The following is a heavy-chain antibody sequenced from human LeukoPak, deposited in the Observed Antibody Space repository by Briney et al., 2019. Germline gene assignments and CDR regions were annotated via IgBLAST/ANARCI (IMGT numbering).Heavy chain of an antibody. V-gene: IGHV3-7*01. J-gene: IGHJ4*02. CDR3: ARVEALYNSGSVWAY. CDR2: IVPDGSEQ. D-gene: IGHD3-10*01. CDR1: GFTFRSYW. Sequence: PGGSLRLSCAASGFTFRSYWMTWVRQAPGKGLEWVANIVPDGSEQYYVASVRGRFTISRDNAKNSLYLQMKSLRAEDTAVYYCARVEALYNSGSVWAYWGQGTLVTVSS.